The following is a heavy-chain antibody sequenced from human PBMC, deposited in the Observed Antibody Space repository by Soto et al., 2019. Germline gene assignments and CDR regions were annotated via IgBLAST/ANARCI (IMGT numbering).Heavy chain of an antibody. D-gene: IGHD3-22*01. J-gene: IGHJ4*02. V-gene: IGHV1-18*01. CDR2: ISTYNGNT. CDR1: GYTFTSCG. CDR3: ARGPTDYYDNSGDYFLDY. Sequence: ASVEVCWKASGYTFTSCGMCWVRQAPGQGLDWMGWISTYNGNTKYAERLQGRVTMTTDTTTSTVYMELRRLRSDDTAVYYCARGPTDYYDNSGDYFLDYWGQGTLVTVSS.